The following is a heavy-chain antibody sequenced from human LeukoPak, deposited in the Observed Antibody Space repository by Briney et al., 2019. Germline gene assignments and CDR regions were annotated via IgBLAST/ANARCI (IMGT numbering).Heavy chain of an antibody. D-gene: IGHD3-9*01. CDR1: GFTFSSYE. CDR3: AKDMYDILTGYDIGRDNWFDP. Sequence: GGSLRLSCAASGFTFSSYEMNWVRQAPGKGLEWVSYISSSGSTIYYADSVKGRFTISRDNAKSSLYLQMNSLRAEDTAVYYCAKDMYDILTGYDIGRDNWFDPWGQGTLVSVSS. CDR2: ISSSGSTI. V-gene: IGHV3-48*03. J-gene: IGHJ5*02.